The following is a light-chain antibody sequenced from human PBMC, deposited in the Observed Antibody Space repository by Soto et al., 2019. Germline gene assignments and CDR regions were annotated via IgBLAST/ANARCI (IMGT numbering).Light chain of an antibody. CDR2: GAS. CDR3: QQYNNWPIT. V-gene: IGKV3-15*01. CDR1: QSISSY. Sequence: EIVLTQSPCTLSLSPGERATLSCRASQSISSYLAWYRQIPGQAPRLLVYGASTRATGIPARFSGSGSGTEFTLTISSLQSEDFAVYYCQQYNNWPITFGQGTRLEIK. J-gene: IGKJ5*01.